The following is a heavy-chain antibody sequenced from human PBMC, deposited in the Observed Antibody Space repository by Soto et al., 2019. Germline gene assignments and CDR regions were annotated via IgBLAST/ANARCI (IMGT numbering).Heavy chain of an antibody. CDR1: GFTFSSYG. V-gene: IGHV3-33*01. D-gene: IGHD2-15*01. Sequence: GGSLRLSCAASGFTFSSYGMHWVRQAPGKGLEWVAVIWYDGSNKYYADSVKGRFTISRDNSKDTLYLQMNSLRAEDTAVYYCARVMAGIVVETIYGMDVWGQGTTVTVSS. J-gene: IGHJ6*02. CDR2: IWYDGSNK. CDR3: ARVMAGIVVETIYGMDV.